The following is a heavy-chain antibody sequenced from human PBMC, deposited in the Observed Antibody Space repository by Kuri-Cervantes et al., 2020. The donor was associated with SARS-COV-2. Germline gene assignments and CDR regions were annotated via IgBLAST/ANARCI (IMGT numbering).Heavy chain of an antibody. Sequence: GGSLSLSCAASEFTFSSYGMHWVRQAPGKGLEWVAVIWSDGTNKYYADSAKGRFTISRDNSKNTLYLQMNNLRAEDTAVYFCARALYGGRLDYSPTSGYYYEGMDVWGQGTMVTVSS. V-gene: IGHV3-33*01. CDR2: IWSDGTNK. D-gene: IGHD3-9*01. CDR3: ARALYGGRLDYSPTSGYYYEGMDV. CDR1: EFTFSSYG. J-gene: IGHJ6*02.